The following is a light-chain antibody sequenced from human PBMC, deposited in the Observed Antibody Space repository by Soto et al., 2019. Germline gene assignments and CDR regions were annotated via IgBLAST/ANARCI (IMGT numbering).Light chain of an antibody. J-gene: IGLJ1*01. CDR3: SSYTLSSPPDA. Sequence: TSSDDGGYNYVSWYQQHPGKAPKLMIYDVSNRPSGVSNRFSGSKSGNTASLTISGLQSAGGGHYSSSSYTLSSPPDAFGTGTNVTV. CDR1: SSDDGGYNY. V-gene: IGLV2-14*04. CDR2: DVS.